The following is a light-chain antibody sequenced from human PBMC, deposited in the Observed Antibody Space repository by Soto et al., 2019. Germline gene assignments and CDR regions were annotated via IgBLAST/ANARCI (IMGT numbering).Light chain of an antibody. CDR2: DSS. CDR3: QLSHSSPRT. J-gene: IGKJ3*01. Sequence: DIQMTQSPSSLSASVGDRVTITCRASQSISRNLSWYQQKPGKAPNLLIYDSSSLKSGVPSRFSGSGSGTDFTLTISSLQPEDFAIYYCQLSHSSPRTFGPGTKVEIK. CDR1: QSISRN. V-gene: IGKV1-39*01.